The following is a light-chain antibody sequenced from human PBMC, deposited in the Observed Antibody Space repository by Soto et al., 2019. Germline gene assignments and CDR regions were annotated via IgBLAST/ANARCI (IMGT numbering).Light chain of an antibody. CDR1: QSISSW. CDR3: QQYNSPYT. CDR2: DAS. Sequence: DIQMTQSPSTLSASVGDRVTITCRASQSISSWLAWYQQKPGKAPKLLIYDASSLESGVPSRFSGSGSWTEFTLTISSLQPDDFATYYCQQYNSPYTFGQGTKLEIK. J-gene: IGKJ2*01. V-gene: IGKV1-5*01.